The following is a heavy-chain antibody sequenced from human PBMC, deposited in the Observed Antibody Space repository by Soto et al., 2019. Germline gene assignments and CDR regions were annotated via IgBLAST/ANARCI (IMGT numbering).Heavy chain of an antibody. Sequence: SETLSLTCAVSGDSITSIYHWAWIRQSPGKGLEWIGSIYHAGSVYYNPSLNSRVAVSLDTSKNHFSLKLTSVTAADTAVYYCARTFDYYGMDVWGQGTTVTVSS. CDR2: IYHAGSV. CDR1: GDSITSIYH. V-gene: IGHV4-38-2*01. J-gene: IGHJ6*02. CDR3: ARTFDYYGMDV.